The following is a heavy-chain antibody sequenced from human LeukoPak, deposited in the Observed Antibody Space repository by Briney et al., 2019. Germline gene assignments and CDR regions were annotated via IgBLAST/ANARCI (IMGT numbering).Heavy chain of an antibody. CDR1: GFTFSKYW. CDR3: ATKQWLAPPPDS. Sequence: GGSLRLSCAASGFTFSKYWMLWVRQAPGKGLESVSRINTDGTVTTYADSVKGRFTVSRDNADNTMFLQMNSVRDEDTTVYYCATKQWLAPPPDSWGQGTPVTVSS. D-gene: IGHD6-19*01. V-gene: IGHV3-74*01. CDR2: INTDGTVT. J-gene: IGHJ4*02.